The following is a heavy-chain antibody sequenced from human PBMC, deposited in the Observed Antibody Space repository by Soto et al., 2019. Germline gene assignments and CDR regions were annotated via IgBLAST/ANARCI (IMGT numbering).Heavy chain of an antibody. Sequence: SVKVSCKASGGTFSSYAISWVRQAPGQGLEWMGGIIPIFGTANYAQKFQGRVTITADESTSTAYMELSSPRSEDTAVYYCARGYYYDSSGRDWFDPWGQGTLVTVSS. CDR3: ARGYYYDSSGRDWFDP. V-gene: IGHV1-69*13. D-gene: IGHD3-22*01. J-gene: IGHJ5*02. CDR1: GGTFSSYA. CDR2: IIPIFGTA.